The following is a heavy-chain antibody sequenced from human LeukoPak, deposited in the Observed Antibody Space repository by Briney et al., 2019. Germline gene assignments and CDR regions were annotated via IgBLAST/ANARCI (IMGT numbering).Heavy chain of an antibody. J-gene: IGHJ4*02. D-gene: IGHD5-12*01. V-gene: IGHV1-18*01. CDR2: ISAYNGNT. CDR3: ARLCGMVATQHFDY. Sequence: GASVKVSCKASGYTFTSYGISWVRQAPGQGLEWMGWISAYNGNTNYAQKFQGRVTMTTDTPTSTAYMELRSLRSDDTAVYYCARLCGMVATQHFDYWGQGTQVTVSS. CDR1: GYTFTSYG.